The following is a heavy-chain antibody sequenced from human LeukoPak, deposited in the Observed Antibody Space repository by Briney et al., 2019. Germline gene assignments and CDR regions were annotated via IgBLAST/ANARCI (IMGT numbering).Heavy chain of an antibody. CDR2: IYYSGNT. CDR3: ARHRAANYFDY. V-gene: IGHV4-39*01. Sequence: SETLSLTCTVSGGSISSYYWGWIRQPPGKGLEWIGSIYYSGNTYYNPSLKSRVTISRDTSKSQCSLNLSSVTAADTAVYYCARHRAANYFDYWGQGTLVTVSS. CDR1: GGSISSYY. D-gene: IGHD3-10*01. J-gene: IGHJ4*02.